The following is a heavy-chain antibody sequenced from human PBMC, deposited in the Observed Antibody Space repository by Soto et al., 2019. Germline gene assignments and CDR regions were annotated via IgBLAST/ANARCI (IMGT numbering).Heavy chain of an antibody. V-gene: IGHV4-39*02. J-gene: IGHJ4*02. CDR2: VYKNGDS. D-gene: IGHD3-3*01. CDR1: GQSISSSNYF. Sequence: QLQLQESGPGLVKPSETLSLTCTVSGQSISSSNYFWGWIRQPPGKGLGWIGTVYKNGDSYYNPSLKSRITMSVDPSKNHFSLKLSSVTAADTAVYYCARGVDPVWRLDGNDYWGQGTLVTVSS. CDR3: ARGVDPVWRLDGNDY.